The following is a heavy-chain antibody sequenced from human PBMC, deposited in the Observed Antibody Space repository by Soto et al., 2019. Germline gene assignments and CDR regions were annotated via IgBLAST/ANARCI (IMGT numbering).Heavy chain of an antibody. CDR2: IYYSGST. D-gene: IGHD6-13*01. V-gene: IGHV4-39*01. Sequence: SETLSLTCTVSGGSISSSSYYWGWIRQPPGKGLEWIGYIYYSGSTYYNPSLKSRVTISVDTSKNQFSLKLSSVTAADTAVYYCASSSSSWYLGWFDPWGQGTLVTVSS. J-gene: IGHJ5*02. CDR3: ASSSSSWYLGWFDP. CDR1: GGSISSSSYY.